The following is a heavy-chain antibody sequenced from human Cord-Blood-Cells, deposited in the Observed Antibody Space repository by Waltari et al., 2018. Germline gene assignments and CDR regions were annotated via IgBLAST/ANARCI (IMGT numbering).Heavy chain of an antibody. D-gene: IGHD5-18*01. CDR2: STTTGGNA. CDR1: GHTFTSND. Sequence: VQLVQSEAEEKKPGASLKGSCKASGHTFTSNDINWVRQATQQGREWRGWSTTTGGNAGDVQHGEGRAAIIRHTLTSTADMQPLSLRSEKRAVYYGGRVTPGDVSTDTPDVDCWGQGTLVTVSS. CDR3: GRVTPGDVSTDTPDVDC. V-gene: IGHV1-8*01. J-gene: IGHJ4*02.